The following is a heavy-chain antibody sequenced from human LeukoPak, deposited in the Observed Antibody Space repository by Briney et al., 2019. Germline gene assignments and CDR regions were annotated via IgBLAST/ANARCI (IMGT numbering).Heavy chain of an antibody. J-gene: IGHJ4*02. Sequence: GGSLRLSCAASGFTFNNYAMSWVRQAPGKGPEWVSAICDSGGCTYYADSVRGRFTISRDNSKNTLYLQMNSLRAEDTAVYKCARTSTVTANFDYWGQGTLVTVSS. D-gene: IGHD4-17*01. CDR1: GFTFNNYA. CDR3: ARTSTVTANFDY. V-gene: IGHV3-23*01. CDR2: ICDSGGCT.